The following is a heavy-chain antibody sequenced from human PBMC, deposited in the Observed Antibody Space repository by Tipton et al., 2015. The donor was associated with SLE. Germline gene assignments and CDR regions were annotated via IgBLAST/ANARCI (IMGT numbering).Heavy chain of an antibody. CDR3: ARAIRFFDP. CDR1: GDSISSGAYY. D-gene: IGHD2-2*02. J-gene: IGHJ5*02. V-gene: IGHV4-31*03. CDR2: IYNLGNT. Sequence: LRLSCSVSGDSISSGAYYWGWIRQHPGKGLEWIGYIYNLGNTYYNPSLKSRLARSIDTSKNQFSLKLTSVTAADTAVYYCARAIRFFDPWGQGALVTVSS.